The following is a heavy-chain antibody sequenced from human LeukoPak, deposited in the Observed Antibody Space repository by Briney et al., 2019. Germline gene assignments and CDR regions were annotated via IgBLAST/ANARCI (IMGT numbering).Heavy chain of an antibody. CDR3: ARESGDRPGLPGR. J-gene: IGHJ4*02. D-gene: IGHD1-26*01. V-gene: IGHV3-23*03. CDR2: LYSGGNR. Sequence: PGGSLGHSCAASGFTFSSYAMSWVRQAPGKGLEWVSTLYSGGNRYYADSVRGRFTISRDDSRNTLFLQMNNLRVEDTAMYYCARESGDRPGLPGRWGQGTLVTVSS. CDR1: GFTFSSYA.